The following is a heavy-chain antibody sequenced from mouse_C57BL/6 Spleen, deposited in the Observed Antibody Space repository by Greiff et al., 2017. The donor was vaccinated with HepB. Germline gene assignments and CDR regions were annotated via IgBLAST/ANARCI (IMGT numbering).Heavy chain of an antibody. J-gene: IGHJ4*01. CDR1: GYAFSSYW. D-gene: IGHD3-2*02. Sequence: VQLQESGAELVKPGASVKISCKASGYAFSSYWMNWVKQRPGKGLEWIGQIYPGDGDTNYNGKFKGKATLTADKSSSTAYMQLSSLTSEDSAVYFCARSQLRLRYYAMDYWGQGTSVTVSS. V-gene: IGHV1-80*01. CDR3: ARSQLRLRYYAMDY. CDR2: IYPGDGDT.